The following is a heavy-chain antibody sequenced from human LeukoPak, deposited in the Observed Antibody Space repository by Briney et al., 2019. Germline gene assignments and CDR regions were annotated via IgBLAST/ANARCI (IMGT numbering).Heavy chain of an antibody. CDR1: GDSISSGDYY. D-gene: IGHD3-22*01. CDR3: ARVPYYYDSNDY. CDR2: IYCSGST. V-gene: IGHV4-30-4*01. Sequence: SETLSLTCTVSGDSISSGDYYWSWIRQPPGKGLEWIGYIYCSGSTYYNPSLKSRVTISVDMSKNQFSLKLSSVTAADTAVYYCARVPYYYDSNDYWGQGTLVTVSS. J-gene: IGHJ4*02.